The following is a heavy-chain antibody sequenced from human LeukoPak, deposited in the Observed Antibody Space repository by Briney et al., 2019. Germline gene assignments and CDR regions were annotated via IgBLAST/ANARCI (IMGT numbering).Heavy chain of an antibody. CDR1: GFTVSSTY. CDR2: IYSGGLT. V-gene: IGHV3-53*01. Sequence: GGSLRLSCAASGFTVSSTYMSWVRQAPGKGLEWVSVIYSGGLTYYADSVKGRFTISRDISENMLYLQMNSLRADDTAVYYCARDRSTTMTRPFAMDVWGQGTTVTVSS. CDR3: ARDRSTTMTRPFAMDV. J-gene: IGHJ6*02. D-gene: IGHD4-17*01.